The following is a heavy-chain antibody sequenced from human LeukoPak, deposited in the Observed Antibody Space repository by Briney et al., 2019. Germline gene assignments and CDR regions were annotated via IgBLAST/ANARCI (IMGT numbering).Heavy chain of an antibody. V-gene: IGHV3-21*01. J-gene: IGHJ6*02. CDR2: ISSSSSYI. CDR3: ARYGDPSLDPYYYYGMDV. Sequence: GGSLRLSCAVSGFTFSSYSMNWVRQAPGKGLEWVSSISSSSSYIYYADSVKGRFTISRDNAKNSLYLQMNSLRAEDTAVYYCARYGDPSLDPYYYYGMDVWGQGTTVTVSS. D-gene: IGHD4-17*01. CDR1: GFTFSSYS.